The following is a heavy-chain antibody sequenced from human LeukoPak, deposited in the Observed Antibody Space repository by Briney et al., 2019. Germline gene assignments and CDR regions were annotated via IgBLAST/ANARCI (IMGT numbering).Heavy chain of an antibody. Sequence: PSETLSLTCTVSGGSISSYYWSWIRQPAGKGLEWIGRIYTSGSTNYNPSLKSRVTMSVDTSKNQFSLKLSSVTAADTAVYYCARYYYGSGSYQRYFDYWGQGTLVTVSS. CDR1: GGSISSYY. V-gene: IGHV4-4*07. D-gene: IGHD3-10*01. CDR3: ARYYYGSGSYQRYFDY. J-gene: IGHJ4*02. CDR2: IYTSGST.